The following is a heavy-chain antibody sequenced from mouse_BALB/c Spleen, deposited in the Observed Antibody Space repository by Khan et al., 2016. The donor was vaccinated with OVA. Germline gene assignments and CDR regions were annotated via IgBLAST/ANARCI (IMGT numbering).Heavy chain of an antibody. V-gene: IGHV5-17*02. CDR1: GFTFSRFG. CDR3: ARDSNFDY. CDR2: ISSGSSTI. J-gene: IGHJ2*01. Sequence: EVELVESGGGLVQPGGSRKLSCAASGFTFSRFGMHWVRQAPENGLEWVAYISSGSSTIYYADTVKGRFTISRDNPKNTLFLQMTSLRSEDTAMYYCARDSNFDYWGQGTTLTVSS.